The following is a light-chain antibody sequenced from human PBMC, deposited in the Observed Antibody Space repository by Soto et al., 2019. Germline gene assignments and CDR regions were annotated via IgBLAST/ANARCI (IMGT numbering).Light chain of an antibody. CDR2: GVT. Sequence: QSALTQPPSASGSPGQSVTISCTGTSSDVGKYDYVSWFQHHPGKAPKLIIYGVTNRPSGVSNRFSGSKTGNTASLTISGLQAEDEAYYYCFSHRRGDSHVFGTGTKLTVL. CDR3: FSHRRGDSHV. CDR1: SSDVGKYDY. V-gene: IGLV2-14*01. J-gene: IGLJ1*01.